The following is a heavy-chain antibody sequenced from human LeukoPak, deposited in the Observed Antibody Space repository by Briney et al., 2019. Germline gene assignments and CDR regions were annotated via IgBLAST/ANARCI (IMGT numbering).Heavy chain of an antibody. Sequence: GESLRLSCEASGFRFRNHWMNWVRQAPGKGLEWVANIKEDGSEKYYVDSVKGRFTISRDNARNSLFLQMNSLRAEDTAVYYCAKGVDVWGKGTTVTVSS. CDR2: IKEDGSEK. CDR3: AKGVDV. J-gene: IGHJ6*04. V-gene: IGHV3-7*01. CDR1: GFRFRNHW.